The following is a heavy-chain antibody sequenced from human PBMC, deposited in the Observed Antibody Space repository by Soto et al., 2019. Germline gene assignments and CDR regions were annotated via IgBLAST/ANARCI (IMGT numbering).Heavy chain of an antibody. V-gene: IGHV4-59*01. CDR1: GGSTSGYY. J-gene: IGHJ6*03. Sequence: SETLSLTCTVSGGSTSGYYWTWVRQPPGKGLEWIGFVTGYGTTNYNPSLTSRVTTSLDISNNQFSLTLSSVSAADSAVYYCARVSAASLRYYYMDVWGKGTTVTVSS. CDR3: ARVSAASLRYYYMDV. CDR2: VTGYGTT. D-gene: IGHD6-13*01.